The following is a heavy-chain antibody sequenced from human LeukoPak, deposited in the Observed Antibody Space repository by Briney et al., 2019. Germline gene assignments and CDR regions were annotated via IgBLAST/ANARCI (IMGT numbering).Heavy chain of an antibody. CDR2: INWNGGSV. J-gene: IGHJ4*02. CDR3: ARVLAASGTSDY. Sequence: GGSLRLSCAASGFTFSHSYIHWVRQAPRQELEWVSGINWNGGSVGYADSVQGRFTISRDNAKNSLYLQMNSLGGEDTAFYYCARVLAASGTSDYWGQGTLVTVSS. V-gene: IGHV3-20*04. D-gene: IGHD6-13*01. CDR1: GFTFSHSY.